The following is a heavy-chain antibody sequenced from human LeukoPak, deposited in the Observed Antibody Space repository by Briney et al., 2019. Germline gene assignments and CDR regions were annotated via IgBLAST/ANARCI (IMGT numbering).Heavy chain of an antibody. D-gene: IGHD3-22*01. CDR2: ISYDGNNK. J-gene: IGHJ4*02. V-gene: IGHV3-30*03. CDR1: GFIFNNYG. Sequence: GGSLRLSCAASGFIFNNYGMHWIRQAPGKGLEGVAVISYDGNNKYYTDSVKGRFTISRDNSKYNLYLQMKSLRAEDTAVYYCARHKATQYYFDSSGYPLDYWGQGTLVTVSS. CDR3: ARHKATQYYFDSSGYPLDY.